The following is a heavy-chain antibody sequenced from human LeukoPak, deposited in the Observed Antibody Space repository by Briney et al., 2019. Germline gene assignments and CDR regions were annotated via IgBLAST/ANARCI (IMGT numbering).Heavy chain of an antibody. CDR1: GGTFSSYA. J-gene: IGHJ4*02. Sequence: SVKVSCKASGGTFSSYAISWVRQAPGQGLEWMGRIIPILGTADYAQKFQGRVTITTDESTSTAYMELSSLRSEDTAVYYCARNGYRRGGSPTYYFDYWGQGTLVTVSS. CDR2: IIPILGTA. V-gene: IGHV1-69*11. D-gene: IGHD2-15*01. CDR3: ARNGYRRGGSPTYYFDY.